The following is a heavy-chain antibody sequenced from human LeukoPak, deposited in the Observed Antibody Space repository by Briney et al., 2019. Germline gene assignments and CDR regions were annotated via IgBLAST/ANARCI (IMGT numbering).Heavy chain of an antibody. Sequence: GGSLRLSCEASGFIVSSNHMSWVRQAPGKGLEWVANVKQDGSEKYYVDSVKGRFTISRDNAKNSLYLQMNSLRAEDTAVYYCARDPGNYYDSSGYYDYWGQGTLVTVSS. CDR3: ARDPGNYYDSSGYYDY. J-gene: IGHJ4*02. CDR1: GFIVSSNH. V-gene: IGHV3-7*01. CDR2: VKQDGSEK. D-gene: IGHD3-22*01.